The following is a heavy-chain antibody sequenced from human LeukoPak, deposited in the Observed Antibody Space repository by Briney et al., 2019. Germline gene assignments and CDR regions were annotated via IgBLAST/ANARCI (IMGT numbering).Heavy chain of an antibody. CDR3: VRGGGVVTVIDY. V-gene: IGHV3-23*01. CDR2: ISGGGGSVA. D-gene: IGHD2-21*02. Sequence: GGSLRLSCAASGFTFSPYAMGWVRQAPGKGLEWVSVISGGGGSVAYYADSVKGRFAISRDDSMNTVYLEVNSLRAEDTAVYYCVRGGGVVTVIDYWGQGTLVTVSS. CDR1: GFTFSPYA. J-gene: IGHJ4*02.